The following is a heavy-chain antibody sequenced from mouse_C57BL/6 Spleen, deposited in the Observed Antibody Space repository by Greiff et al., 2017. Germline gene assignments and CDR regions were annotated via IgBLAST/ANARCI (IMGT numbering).Heavy chain of an antibody. D-gene: IGHD3-1*01. CDR1: GYTFTSYW. Sequence: QVQLQQSGAELVKPGASVKLSCKASGYTFTSYWMHWVKQRPGQGLEWIGEINPSSGYTNYNQKFKDKATLTVDTSSSTAYMQLRSLTYEDSAVYYCARRGLYRRSAFDYWGQGTPVTVS. J-gene: IGHJ3*01. CDR3: ARRGLYRRSAFDY. CDR2: INPSSGYT. V-gene: IGHV1-7*01.